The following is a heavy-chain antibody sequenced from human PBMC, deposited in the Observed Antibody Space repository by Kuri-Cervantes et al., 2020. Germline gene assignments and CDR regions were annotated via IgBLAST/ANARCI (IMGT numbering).Heavy chain of an antibody. J-gene: IGHJ4*02. CDR2: ITINGDTT. V-gene: IGHV3-23*01. CDR1: GFSFISYA. Sequence: GESLKISCAASGFSFISYAMSWVRQAPGKGLEWVSSITINGDTTYYADSVKGRFTISRDNSKIMVYLQMNSLRAEDTALYYCAGGTSNYGLFWDYWGQGTLVTVSS. D-gene: IGHD3-10*01. CDR3: AGGTSNYGLFWDY.